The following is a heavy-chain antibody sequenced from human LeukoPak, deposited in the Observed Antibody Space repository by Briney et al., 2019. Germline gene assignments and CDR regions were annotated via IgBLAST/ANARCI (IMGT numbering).Heavy chain of an antibody. CDR2: IYYSGST. J-gene: IGHJ6*02. CDR1: GGSISSGGYY. Sequence: PSETLSLTCTVSGGSISSGGYYWSWIRQHPGKGLEWIGYIYYSGSTYYNPSLKSRVIISVDTSKNQFSLKLSSVTAADTAVYYCARDHPITMVRGVTRGYYYYGMDVWGQGTTVTVSS. V-gene: IGHV4-31*03. CDR3: ARDHPITMVRGVTRGYYYYGMDV. D-gene: IGHD3-10*01.